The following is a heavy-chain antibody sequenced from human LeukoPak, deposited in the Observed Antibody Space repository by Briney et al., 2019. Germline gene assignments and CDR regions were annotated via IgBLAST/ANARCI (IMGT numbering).Heavy chain of an antibody. CDR1: GGSISSSSYY. J-gene: IGHJ4*02. CDR3: ARDRNWNYGGGFDY. D-gene: IGHD1-7*01. CDR2: IYYSGST. V-gene: IGHV4-39*07. Sequence: TSETLSLTCTVSGGSISSSSYYWGWIRQPPGKGLEWIESIYYSGSTYYNPSLKSRVTISVDTSKNQFSLKLSSVTAADTAVYYCARDRNWNYGGGFDYWGQGTLVTVSS.